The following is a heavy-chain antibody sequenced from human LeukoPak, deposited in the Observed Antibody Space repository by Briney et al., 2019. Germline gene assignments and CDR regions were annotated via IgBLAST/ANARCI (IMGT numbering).Heavy chain of an antibody. CDR1: GFTFSSYG. Sequence: GGSLRLSCAASGFTFSSYGMHWVRQVPGKGLEWVAVIWYDGSNKYYADSVKGRFTISRDNSKNTLYLQMNSLRAEDTAVYYCARDLRTSLDYWGQGTLVTVSS. CDR3: ARDLRTSLDY. CDR2: IWYDGSNK. D-gene: IGHD5/OR15-5a*01. V-gene: IGHV3-33*01. J-gene: IGHJ4*02.